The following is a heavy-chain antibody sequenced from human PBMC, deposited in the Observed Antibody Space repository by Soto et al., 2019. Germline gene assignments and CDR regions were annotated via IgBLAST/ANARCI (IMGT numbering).Heavy chain of an antibody. CDR1: GFTFSSYA. V-gene: IGHV3-30*14. CDR3: ARTYYYDSSGYYYFDY. D-gene: IGHD3-22*01. CDR2: ISYEGSNK. J-gene: IGHJ4*02. Sequence: QVQLVESGGGVVQPGRSLRLSCAASGFTFSSYAMHWVRQAPGKGLEWVAVISYEGSNKFYADSVKGRFTISRDNSKNTLYLQMNSLRAEDTAVYYCARTYYYDSSGYYYFDYWGQGTLVTVSS.